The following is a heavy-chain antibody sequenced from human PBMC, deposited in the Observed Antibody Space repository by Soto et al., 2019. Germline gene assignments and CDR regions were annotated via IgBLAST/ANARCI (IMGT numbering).Heavy chain of an antibody. Sequence: SETLFLTCAVSGGSIRSNHWWSGVRQPPGKRIEWIGEIFQSGSTNYNPSLKTRVTISVDKSKNQFSLKLSSVTAADTAVYYCARVYSGSYSDSWGQGTLVTVSS. CDR3: ARVYSGSYSDS. D-gene: IGHD1-26*01. V-gene: IGHV4-4*02. CDR2: IFQSGST. CDR1: GGSIRSNHW. J-gene: IGHJ4*02.